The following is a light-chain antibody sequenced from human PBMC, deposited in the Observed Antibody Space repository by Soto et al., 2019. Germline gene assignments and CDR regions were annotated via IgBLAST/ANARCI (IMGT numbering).Light chain of an antibody. J-gene: IGKJ1*01. Sequence: IVMTQSPATLSVSPGERATLSCRASQSVSIDLAWYQQTPGQAPRLLIYGASTRATGVPDRFSGSGSGTDFTLTISRLEPEDFAVYHCQQYGSLSWTFGQGTKVDI. CDR1: QSVSID. CDR3: QQYGSLSWT. V-gene: IGKV3-20*01. CDR2: GAS.